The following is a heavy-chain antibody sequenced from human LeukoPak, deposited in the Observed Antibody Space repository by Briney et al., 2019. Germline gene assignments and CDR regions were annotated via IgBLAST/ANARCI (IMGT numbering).Heavy chain of an antibody. CDR3: AKDPDIVGATTPDY. CDR1: GFTFSSYA. CDR2: ISGSGGST. Sequence: GGSLRLSCAASGFTFSSYAMSWVRQAPGKGLEWVSAISGSGGSTYYADSVKGRFTISRDNSKNTLYLQMNSLRAEDTAVYYCAKDPDIVGATTPDYWGREPWSPSPQ. V-gene: IGHV3-23*01. D-gene: IGHD1-26*01. J-gene: IGHJ4*02.